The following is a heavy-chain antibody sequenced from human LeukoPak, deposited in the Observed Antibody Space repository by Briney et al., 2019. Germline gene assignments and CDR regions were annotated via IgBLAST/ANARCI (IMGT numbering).Heavy chain of an antibody. J-gene: IGHJ4*02. CDR3: SDVDTAMGSFDY. D-gene: IGHD5-18*01. Sequence: PGGSLRLSCAASGFTFSSYAMSWVRQAPGEGLEWVSAICGSGGSTYYADSVKGRFTISRDNSKNTLYLQMNSLRAEDTAVYYCSDVDTAMGSFDYWGQGTLVTVSS. V-gene: IGHV3-23*01. CDR2: ICGSGGST. CDR1: GFTFSSYA.